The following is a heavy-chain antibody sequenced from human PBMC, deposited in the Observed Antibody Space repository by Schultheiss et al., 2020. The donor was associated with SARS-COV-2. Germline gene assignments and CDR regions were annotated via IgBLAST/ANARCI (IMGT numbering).Heavy chain of an antibody. CDR1: GGSISSYY. Sequence: SETLSLTCAVSGGSISSYYWSWIRQPPGKGLEWIGEINHSGSTNYNPSLKSRVTISVDTSKNQFSLKLSSVTAADTAVYYCARERVGSSGWYFDYWGQGTLVTVSS. V-gene: IGHV4-34*01. CDR3: ARERVGSSGWYFDY. D-gene: IGHD6-19*01. CDR2: INHSGST. J-gene: IGHJ4*02.